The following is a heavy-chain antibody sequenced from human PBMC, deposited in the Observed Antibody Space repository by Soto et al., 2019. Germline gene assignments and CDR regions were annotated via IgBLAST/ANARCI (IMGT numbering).Heavy chain of an antibody. Sequence: SETLSLTCTVSGGSISSGGYYWSWIRQHPGKGLEWIGYIYYSGSTYYNPSLKSRVTISVDTSKNQFSLKLSSVTAADTAVYYCARDLQYSRLFYGMDVWGQGTXVTVSS. CDR3: ARDLQYSRLFYGMDV. D-gene: IGHD6-13*01. J-gene: IGHJ6*02. CDR2: IYYSGST. V-gene: IGHV4-31*03. CDR1: GGSISSGGYY.